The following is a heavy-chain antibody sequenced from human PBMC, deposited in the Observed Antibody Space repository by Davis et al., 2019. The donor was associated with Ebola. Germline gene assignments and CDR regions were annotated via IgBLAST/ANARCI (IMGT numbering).Heavy chain of an antibody. V-gene: IGHV4-61*01. D-gene: IGHD4-17*01. Sequence: PSETLSLTCTVSGGSISSSSYYWSWIRQPPGKGLEWIGYIYYSGSTNYNPSLKSRVTISVDTSKNQFSLKLSSVTAADTAVYYCARVGYGDYGTGWFDPWDQGTLVTVSS. CDR3: ARVGYGDYGTGWFDP. CDR1: GGSISSSSYY. J-gene: IGHJ5*02. CDR2: IYYSGST.